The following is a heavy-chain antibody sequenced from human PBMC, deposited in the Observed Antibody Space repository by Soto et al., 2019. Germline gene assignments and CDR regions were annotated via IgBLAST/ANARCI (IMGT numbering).Heavy chain of an antibody. Sequence: PSETLSLTCTVSGGSISSYYWSWIRQPPGKGLEWIGYIYYSGSTNYNPSLKSRVTISVDTSKNQFSLKLSSVTAADTAVYYCARSGDSSGYYGDDAFDIWGQGTMVTVS. V-gene: IGHV4-59*01. CDR3: ARSGDSSGYYGDDAFDI. CDR2: IYYSGST. D-gene: IGHD3-22*01. CDR1: GGSISSYY. J-gene: IGHJ3*02.